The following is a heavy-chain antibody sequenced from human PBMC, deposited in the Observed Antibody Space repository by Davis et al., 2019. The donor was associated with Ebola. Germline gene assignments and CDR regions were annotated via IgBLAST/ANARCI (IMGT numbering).Heavy chain of an antibody. Sequence: ASVKVSCKASGYTFTSYYMHWVRQAPGQGLEWMGIINPSGGSTSYAQKFQGRVTITADKSTSTAYMELRSLRSDDTAVYYCARVSADGYNYWGQGTLVTVSS. CDR2: INPSGGST. D-gene: IGHD5-24*01. V-gene: IGHV1-46*01. CDR1: GYTFTSYY. CDR3: ARVSADGYNY. J-gene: IGHJ4*02.